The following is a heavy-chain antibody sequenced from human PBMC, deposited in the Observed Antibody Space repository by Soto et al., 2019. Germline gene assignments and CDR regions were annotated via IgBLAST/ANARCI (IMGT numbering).Heavy chain of an antibody. V-gene: IGHV3-11*01. Sequence: QARLVESGGGLVEPGGSLRLSGTASGFTFGDFYMMWFRQAPGRGLEWIAYITKTGTTIYHADPVKGRFSVSRDNDRSALYRQMNILRGEDKAVYYCARPNWNSRGGVYNLWGQGTLVTVSS. D-gene: IGHD3-16*01. CDR3: ARPNWNSRGGVYNL. J-gene: IGHJ4*02. CDR1: GFTFGDFY. CDR2: ITKTGTTI.